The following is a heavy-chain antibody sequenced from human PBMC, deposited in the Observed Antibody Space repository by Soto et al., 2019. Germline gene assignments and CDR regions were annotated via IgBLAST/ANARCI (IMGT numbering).Heavy chain of an antibody. Sequence: GGSLRLSCAASGFTFSSYAMSWVRQAPGKGLEWVSAISGSGGSTYYADSVKGRFTISRDNSKNTLYLQMNSLRAEDTAVYYCAKTRLPAAHEAHAFDIWGQGTMVTVSS. V-gene: IGHV3-23*01. CDR3: AKTRLPAAHEAHAFDI. J-gene: IGHJ3*02. D-gene: IGHD2-2*01. CDR1: GFTFSSYA. CDR2: ISGSGGST.